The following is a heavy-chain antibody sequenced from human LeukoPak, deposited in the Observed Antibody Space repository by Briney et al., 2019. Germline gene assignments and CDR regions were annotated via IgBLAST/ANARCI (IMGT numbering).Heavy chain of an antibody. CDR3: ARVYRPGLVADGFDY. D-gene: IGHD2-15*01. V-gene: IGHV1-18*01. J-gene: IGHJ4*02. CDR2: ISAYNGNT. Sequence: ASVKVSCKASGYTFTSFGISWVRQAPGQGLEWMGWISAYNGNTNYTQKLQGRVTMTTDTSTGTAYMELRSLRSDDTAVYYCARVYRPGLVADGFDYWGQGTLVTVSS. CDR1: GYTFTSFG.